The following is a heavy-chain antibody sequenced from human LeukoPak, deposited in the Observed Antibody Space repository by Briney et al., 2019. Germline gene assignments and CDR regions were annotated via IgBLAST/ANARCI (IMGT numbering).Heavy chain of an antibody. CDR1: GGSITTSSYY. CDR2: IYYTGGT. V-gene: IGHV4-39*02. J-gene: IGHJ3*02. D-gene: IGHD3-10*01. Sequence: SETLSLTCSVSGGSITTSSYYWGWIRQPPEKGLEWIGSIYYTGGTYYSPSLKSRVTISVDTSKNQFSLKLSSVTAADTAVYYCARDLTLAPEAQDAFDIWGQGTMVTVSS. CDR3: ARDLTLAPEAQDAFDI.